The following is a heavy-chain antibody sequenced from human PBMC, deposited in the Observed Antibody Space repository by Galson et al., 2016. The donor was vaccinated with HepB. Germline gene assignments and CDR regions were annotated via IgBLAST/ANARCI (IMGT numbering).Heavy chain of an antibody. J-gene: IGHJ4*02. CDR1: GFTFSSYG. CDR2: ISYDGSNK. CDR3: AKNDILAGYSAFDY. V-gene: IGHV3-30*18. D-gene: IGHD3-9*01. Sequence: SLRLSRAASGFTFSSYGMHWVRQAPGKGLEWVAVISYDGSNKYYADSVRGRFTISRDNSKNTLFLQMNSLRAEDTAVYYCAKNDILAGYSAFDYWGQGTLVTVSS.